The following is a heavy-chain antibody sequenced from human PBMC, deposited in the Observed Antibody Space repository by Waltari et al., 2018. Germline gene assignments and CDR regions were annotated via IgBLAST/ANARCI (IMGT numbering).Heavy chain of an antibody. Sequence: QVQLVESGGGVVQPGRSLRLSCAASGFTFSSYVMHWARQAPGKGLEWVAVIWSDGNNKYYADSVKGRFTISRDNSKNTLYLQMNSLRGEDTAVYYCAREGFAADSSGWVGYFDYWGQGTLVTVSS. CDR3: AREGFAADSSGWVGYFDY. CDR2: IWSDGNNK. D-gene: IGHD6-19*01. CDR1: GFTFSSYV. J-gene: IGHJ4*02. V-gene: IGHV3-33*01.